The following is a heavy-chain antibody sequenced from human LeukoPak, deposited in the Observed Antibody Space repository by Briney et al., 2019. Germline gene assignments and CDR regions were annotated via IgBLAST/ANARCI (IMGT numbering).Heavy chain of an antibody. V-gene: IGHV3-23*01. Sequence: GGSLRLSCAASGIIFRSYDIIWVRQAPGKGLEWVSAMSASGDSTYYADSVKGRFTISRDNSKNTLYLKMNSLRAEDTAVYYCAKGALLVQGLIDYWGQGSLVTVSS. CDR3: AKGALLVQGLIDY. CDR2: MSASGDST. CDR1: GIIFRSYD. D-gene: IGHD6-13*01. J-gene: IGHJ4*02.